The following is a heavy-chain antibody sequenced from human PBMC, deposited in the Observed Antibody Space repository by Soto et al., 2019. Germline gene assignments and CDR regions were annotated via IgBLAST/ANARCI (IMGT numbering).Heavy chain of an antibody. J-gene: IGHJ4*02. Sequence: QVQLVESGGGVVQPGRSLRLSCAASGFTFSTNDMHWVRQAPGKGLEWVAVISSDGSNEYYADSVKGRFTISRDNSKNTLYVQMNSLRAEDTAVYYCAKDLGDSSADDGADYWGQGTLVTVSS. CDR3: AKDLGDSSADDGADY. CDR2: ISSDGSNE. V-gene: IGHV3-30*18. D-gene: IGHD6-25*01. CDR1: GFTFSTND.